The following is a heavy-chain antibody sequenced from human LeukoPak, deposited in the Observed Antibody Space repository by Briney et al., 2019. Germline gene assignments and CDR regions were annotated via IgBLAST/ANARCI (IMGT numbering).Heavy chain of an antibody. D-gene: IGHD7-27*01. CDR2: TSSDLNVK. Sequence: GGSLRLSCAASGFTFRNYVIHWVRQAPGKGLEWVAVTSSDLNVKLYADSVKGRFTISRDNSKNTLYLQMNSLRTEDTAMYYRARDADWGGLDYWGQGTLVTVSS. CDR3: ARDADWGGLDY. CDR1: GFTFRNYV. V-gene: IGHV3-30*14. J-gene: IGHJ4*02.